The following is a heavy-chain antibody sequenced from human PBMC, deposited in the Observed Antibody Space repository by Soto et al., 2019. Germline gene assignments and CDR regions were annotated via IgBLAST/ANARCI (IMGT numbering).Heavy chain of an antibody. Sequence: QVQLVQSGAEVRKPGSSVTVSCKASGGTFSNYAISWVRQAPGQGLEWMGGIIPIVGTGSYAQKFQGRVTITADEPPTTAYMELRSLRFEDTAVYYCAGVVILVPTASPHYSYHMDVWGPGTTVTVSS. V-gene: IGHV1-69*01. J-gene: IGHJ6*02. CDR3: AGVVILVPTASPHYSYHMDV. D-gene: IGHD2-2*01. CDR1: GGTFSNYA. CDR2: IIPIVGTG.